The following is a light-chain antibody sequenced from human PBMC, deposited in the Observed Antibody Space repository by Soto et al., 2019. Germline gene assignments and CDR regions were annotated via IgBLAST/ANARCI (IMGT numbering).Light chain of an antibody. CDR3: QQYNGYSST. Sequence: DIQMTQSPSTLSASEGDRVTISCRASQSVSIWLAWYQQKPGKAPKLLIYDASSLQSGVPSRFSGSGSGTEFTLTISSLQPDDFATYYCQQYNGYSSTFGQGTKVDIK. CDR2: DAS. CDR1: QSVSIW. V-gene: IGKV1-5*01. J-gene: IGKJ1*01.